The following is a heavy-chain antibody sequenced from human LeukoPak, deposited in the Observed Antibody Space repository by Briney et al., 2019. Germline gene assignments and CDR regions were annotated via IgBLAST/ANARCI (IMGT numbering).Heavy chain of an antibody. D-gene: IGHD1-26*01. V-gene: IGHV3-43*01. Sequence: GGSLRLSCAASGFTFDDYTMHWVRQAPGKGLEWVSLISWDGGSTYYADSVKGRFTISRDNSKNSLYLQMNSLRTEDTALYYCARDFSGSYFDYWGQGTLVTVSS. J-gene: IGHJ4*02. CDR1: GFTFDDYT. CDR3: ARDFSGSYFDY. CDR2: ISWDGGST.